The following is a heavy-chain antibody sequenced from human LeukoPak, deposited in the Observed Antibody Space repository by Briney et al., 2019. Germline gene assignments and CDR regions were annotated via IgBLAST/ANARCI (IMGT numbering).Heavy chain of an antibody. Sequence: SETLSLTCAVSGGSISSGGYSWSWIRQPPGKGLEWIGYIYHSGSTYYNPSLKSRVTISVDRSKNQFSLKLSFVTAADTAVYYCARARGYCSSTSCYPDYWGQGTLVTVSS. CDR1: GGSISSGGYS. V-gene: IGHV4-30-2*01. CDR2: IYHSGST. CDR3: ARARGYCSSTSCYPDY. D-gene: IGHD2-2*01. J-gene: IGHJ4*02.